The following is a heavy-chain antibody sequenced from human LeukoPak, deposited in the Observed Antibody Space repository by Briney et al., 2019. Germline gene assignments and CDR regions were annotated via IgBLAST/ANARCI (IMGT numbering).Heavy chain of an antibody. D-gene: IGHD4/OR15-4a*01. CDR3: ATDDNGDQKSFYGMDV. Sequence: ASVKVSCKASGGTLTSYSISWVRQAPGQGLEWMGRIIPILGIPNYSQKFQGRVTLTADKYTNTAHLELSGLTSEDTAVYYCATDDNGDQKSFYGMDVWGQGTTVTVSS. CDR2: IIPILGIP. CDR1: GGTLTSYS. V-gene: IGHV1-69*04. J-gene: IGHJ6*02.